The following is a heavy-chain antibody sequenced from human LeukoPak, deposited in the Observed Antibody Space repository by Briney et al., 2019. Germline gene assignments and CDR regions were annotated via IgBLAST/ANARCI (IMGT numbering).Heavy chain of an antibody. CDR3: ARGSRYSSSWRALDY. V-gene: IGHV3-74*01. J-gene: IGHJ4*02. Sequence: GGSLGLSCAASGFTFSSYWMHWVRQAPGKGLVWVSRINTDGSSTSYADSVKGRFTISRDNAKNTLYLQMNSLRAEDTAVYYCARGSRYSSSWRALDYWGQGTLVTVSS. CDR1: GFTFSSYW. D-gene: IGHD6-13*01. CDR2: INTDGSST.